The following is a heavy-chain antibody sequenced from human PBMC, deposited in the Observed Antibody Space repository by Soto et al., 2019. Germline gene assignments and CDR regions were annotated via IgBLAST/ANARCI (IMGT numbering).Heavy chain of an antibody. CDR2: VYVTGTGT. J-gene: IGHJ4*02. V-gene: IGHV1-46*01. D-gene: IGHD3-10*01. CDR3: ARPEGYGSGSYYFDS. Sequence: VASVKVSCKASGYPFTTYHLHWVRQAPGQGLEWMGIVYVTGTGTRSAQKFQGRLTMTRDRSTSTVYMELSSLRSGDTAVYYCARPEGYGSGSYYFDSWGQGTLVTVSS. CDR1: GYPFTTYH.